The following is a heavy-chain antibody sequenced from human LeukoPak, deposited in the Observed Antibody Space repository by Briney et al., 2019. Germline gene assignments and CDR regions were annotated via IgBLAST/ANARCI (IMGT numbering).Heavy chain of an antibody. J-gene: IGHJ1*01. Sequence: ASVKVSCKASGYTFTGYYMHWVRQAPGQGLEWMGWISAYNGNTNYAQKLQGRVTMTTDTSTSTAYMELRSLRSDDTAVYYCAAYSSSWYGRLYFQHWGQGTLVTVSS. CDR1: GYTFTGYY. V-gene: IGHV1-18*04. D-gene: IGHD6-13*01. CDR3: AAYSSSWYGRLYFQH. CDR2: ISAYNGNT.